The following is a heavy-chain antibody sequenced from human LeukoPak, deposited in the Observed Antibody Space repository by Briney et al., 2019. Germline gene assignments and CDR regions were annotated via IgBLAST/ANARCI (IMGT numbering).Heavy chain of an antibody. CDR2: ISGSGGST. V-gene: IGHV3-23*01. Sequence: GGSLRLSCAASGFTFSSYALSWVRQAPGKGLEWVSAISGSGGSTYYADSVKGRFTISRDNSKNTLYLQMNSLRAEDTAVYYCAKSGDGEDFFDYWGQGTLVTVSS. CDR1: GFTFSSYA. D-gene: IGHD2-21*01. CDR3: AKSGDGEDFFDY. J-gene: IGHJ4*02.